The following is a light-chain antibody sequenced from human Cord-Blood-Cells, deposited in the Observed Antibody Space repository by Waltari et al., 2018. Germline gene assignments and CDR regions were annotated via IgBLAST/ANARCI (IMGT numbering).Light chain of an antibody. V-gene: IGKV1-39*01. J-gene: IGKJ2*01. CDR1: QSISSY. Sequence: DMQMTRSPSSLSASVSDRVSINCRASQSISSYLNWYQQKPGKAPKLLIYAASSLQSGVPSRFSGSGSGTDFTLTISSLQPEDFATYYCQQSYSTPYTFGQGTKLEIK. CDR3: QQSYSTPYT. CDR2: AAS.